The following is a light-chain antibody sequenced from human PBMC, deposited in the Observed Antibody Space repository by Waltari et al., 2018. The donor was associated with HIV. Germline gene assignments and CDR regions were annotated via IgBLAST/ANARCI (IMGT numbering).Light chain of an antibody. V-gene: IGLV1-40*01. CDR2: GDS. J-gene: IGLJ3*02. Sequence: SVLMQPPSVSGAPGQRVTISCTGNTSNIGSNHDVQWYQHFQGTAPKLLIYGDSIRPSGVPDRFSGSKAGTSASLAITGLQAEDEGYYYCQSYDNTLSGSRVFGGGTKVTVL. CDR1: TSNIGSNHD. CDR3: QSYDNTLSGSRV.